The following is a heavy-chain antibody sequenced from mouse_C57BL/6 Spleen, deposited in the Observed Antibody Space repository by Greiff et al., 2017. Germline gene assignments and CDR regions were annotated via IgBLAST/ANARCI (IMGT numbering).Heavy chain of an antibody. CDR2: IRSKSNNYAT. D-gene: IGHD4-1*01. Sequence: GGGLVQPKGSLKLSCAASGFSFNTYAMNWVRQAPGKGLEWVARIRSKSNNYATYYADSVKDRFTISRDDSESMLYLQMNNLKTEDTAMYYCVRRLTGTFAYWGQGTLVTVSA. CDR1: GFSFNTYA. J-gene: IGHJ3*01. CDR3: VRRLTGTFAY. V-gene: IGHV10-1*01.